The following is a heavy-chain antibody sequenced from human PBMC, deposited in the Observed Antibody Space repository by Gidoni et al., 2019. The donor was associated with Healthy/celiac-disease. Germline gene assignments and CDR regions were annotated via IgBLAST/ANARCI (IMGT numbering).Heavy chain of an antibody. CDR3: ARGLGFEYYFDY. CDR2: ISSSSSYI. Sequence: EVLLVESGGGLVMPGGSLRLSCAASGSTFSSYSMNWVRPAPGKGLEWGSSISSSSSYIYYADSVKGRFTISRDNAKNSLYLQMNSLRAEDTAVYYCARGLGFEYYFDYWGQGTLVTVSS. V-gene: IGHV3-21*01. CDR1: GSTFSSYS. D-gene: IGHD3-10*01. J-gene: IGHJ4*02.